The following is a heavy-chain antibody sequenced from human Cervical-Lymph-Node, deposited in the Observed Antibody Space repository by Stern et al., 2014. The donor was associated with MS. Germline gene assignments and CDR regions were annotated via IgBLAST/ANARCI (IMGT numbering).Heavy chain of an antibody. Sequence: QVQLVESGGGLVKPGGSLRLSCAASGFIFSDYYMSWIRRAPGKGLEWGSYISSSGSSIFYADSGKGRFTISRDNAENSLYLQMNSLRAEDTAVYYCARGDRAVTGAIDYWGQGTLVTVSS. CDR2: ISSSGSSI. V-gene: IGHV3-11*01. J-gene: IGHJ4*02. CDR1: GFIFSDYY. D-gene: IGHD6-19*01. CDR3: ARGDRAVTGAIDY.